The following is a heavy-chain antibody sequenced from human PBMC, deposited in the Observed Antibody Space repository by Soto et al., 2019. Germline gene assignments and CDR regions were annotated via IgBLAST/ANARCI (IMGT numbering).Heavy chain of an antibody. V-gene: IGHV4-31*03. CDR3: ARYRISGSWSKFDY. D-gene: IGHD6-13*01. CDR1: GLTISSASYY. J-gene: IGHJ4*02. CDR2: IYYNGST. Sequence: QVLLQESGPGLMKPSQTLSLTCTVSGLTISSASYYWSWIRQHPGKGLEWVGNIYYNGSTYYSPFLKSRVTIWVDTSKNQFSLRLASVTAADTAVYYCARYRISGSWSKFDYWGQGTLVTVSS.